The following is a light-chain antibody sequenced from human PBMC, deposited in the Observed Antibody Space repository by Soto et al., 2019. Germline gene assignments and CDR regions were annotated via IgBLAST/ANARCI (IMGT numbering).Light chain of an antibody. J-gene: IGLJ1*01. V-gene: IGLV2-11*01. CDR2: DVS. Sequence: QSVLTQPRSVSGSPGQSVTISCTGTSSDVGGYNYVSWYQQHPGKAPKLMIYDVSKRPSGVPDRFSGSKSGNTASLTMSGLQAEDEADYYCCSYAGSYPYVFGTGTKLTVL. CDR3: CSYAGSYPYV. CDR1: SSDVGGYNY.